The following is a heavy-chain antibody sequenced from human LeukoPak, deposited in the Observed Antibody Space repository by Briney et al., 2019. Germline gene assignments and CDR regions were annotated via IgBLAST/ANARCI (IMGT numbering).Heavy chain of an antibody. CDR3: ARSTMGARRRYDY. V-gene: IGHV1-8*01. D-gene: IGHD1-26*01. CDR2: MNPNSGNT. J-gene: IGHJ4*02. Sequence: ASVKVSCKASKDTFTIYDVNWVRQATGLGLEWMGWMNPNSGNTGYAQKFQGRVTMTMNSSISTACMELTSLTSEDTAVYYCARSTMGARRRYDYWGQGTLVTVSS. CDR1: KDTFTIYD.